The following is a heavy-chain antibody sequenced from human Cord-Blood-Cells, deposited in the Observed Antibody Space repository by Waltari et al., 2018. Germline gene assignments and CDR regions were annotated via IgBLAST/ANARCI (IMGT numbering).Heavy chain of an antibody. J-gene: IGHJ3*02. Sequence: QVQLVQSGAEVKKPGASVKVSCKVSGYTLTELSMHWVRQAPGKGLEGMGSFDPEDGKTIHAQKFQGRVTMPEATSTDTAYMELSSLRSEDTAVYSCATSRYCSSTSCYAFDIWGQGTLVTVSS. CDR1: GYTLTELS. V-gene: IGHV1-24*01. CDR3: ATSRYCSSTSCYAFDI. CDR2: FDPEDGKT. D-gene: IGHD2-2*01.